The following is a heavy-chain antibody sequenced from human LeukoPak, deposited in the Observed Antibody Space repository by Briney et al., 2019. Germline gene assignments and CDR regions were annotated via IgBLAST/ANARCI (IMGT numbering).Heavy chain of an antibody. V-gene: IGHV3-30*02. D-gene: IGHD6-13*01. CDR3: ARPASSSYYYYGMDV. CDR2: IRYDGSNK. J-gene: IGHJ6*02. CDR1: GFTFSSYG. Sequence: GGSLRLSCAASGFTFSSYGMHWVRQAPGKGLEWVAFIRYDGSNKYYADSVKGRFTISRDNSKNTLYLQMNSLRSEDTAVYYCARPASSSYYYYGMDVWGQGTTVTVSS.